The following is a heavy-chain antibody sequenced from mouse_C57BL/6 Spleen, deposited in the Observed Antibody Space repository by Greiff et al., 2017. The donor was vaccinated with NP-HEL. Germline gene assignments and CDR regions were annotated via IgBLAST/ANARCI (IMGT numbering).Heavy chain of an antibody. V-gene: IGHV5-15*01. CDR2: ISNLAYSI. J-gene: IGHJ3*01. Sequence: EVKLVESGGGLVQPGGSLKLSCAASGFTFSDYGMAWVRQAPRKGPAWVAFISNLAYSIYYADTVTGRFTISRENAKNTLYLEMSSLRSEDTAMYYCARGYSNSAWFAYWGQGTLVTVSA. CDR1: GFTFSDYG. D-gene: IGHD2-5*01. CDR3: ARGYSNSAWFAY.